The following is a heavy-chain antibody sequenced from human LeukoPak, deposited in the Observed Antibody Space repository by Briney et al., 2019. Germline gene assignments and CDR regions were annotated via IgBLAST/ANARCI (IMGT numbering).Heavy chain of an antibody. J-gene: IGHJ4*02. Sequence: PGGSLRLSCAVSGFTFSDHYMDWVRQAPGKGLEWIGRSRNEGHSYSTDFAASVRGRASLSRDHSRNSLYLQISSLRTDDTAVYYCVALLRGIVYWGQGTLVTVSS. CDR3: VALLRGIVY. D-gene: IGHD3-10*01. V-gene: IGHV3-72*01. CDR1: GFTFSDHY. CDR2: SRNEGHSYST.